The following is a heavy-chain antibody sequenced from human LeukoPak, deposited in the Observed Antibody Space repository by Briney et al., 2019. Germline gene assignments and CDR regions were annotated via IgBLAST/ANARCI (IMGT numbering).Heavy chain of an antibody. CDR3: ARVAWELPIYYFDY. J-gene: IGHJ4*02. CDR2: IKQDGSEK. V-gene: IGHV3-7*01. Sequence: PGGSLRLSCAASGFTFSSYAMHWVRQAPGKGLEWVANIKQDGSEKYYVDSVKGRFTISRDNAKNSLYLQMNSLRAGDTAVYYCARVAWELPIYYFDYWGQGTLATVSS. D-gene: IGHD1-26*01. CDR1: GFTFSSYA.